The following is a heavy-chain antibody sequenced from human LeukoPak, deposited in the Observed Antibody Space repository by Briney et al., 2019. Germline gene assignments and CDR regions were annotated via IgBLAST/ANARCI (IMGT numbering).Heavy chain of an antibody. Sequence: GGSLILSCAASGFVISNDHMSWVRQAPGKGLEWVSVIYTGGTRLYADSVKGRFTISRDNSKNTLYLQMNSLRAEDTAVYYCARDRDYGDYYFDYWGQGTLVTVSS. CDR1: GFVISNDH. CDR2: IYTGGTR. J-gene: IGHJ4*02. V-gene: IGHV3-53*01. D-gene: IGHD4-17*01. CDR3: ARDRDYGDYYFDY.